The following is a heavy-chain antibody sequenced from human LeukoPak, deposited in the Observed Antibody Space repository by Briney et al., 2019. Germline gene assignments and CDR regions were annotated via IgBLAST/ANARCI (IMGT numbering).Heavy chain of an antibody. CDR3: AKDIAPADYDILTGTFDY. CDR2: ISWNSGSI. CDR1: GFTFDDYA. D-gene: IGHD3-9*01. Sequence: GGSLRLSCAASGFTFDDYAMHWVRQAPGKGLEWVSGISWNSGSIGYADSVKGRFTISGDNAKNSLYLQMNSLRAEDTALYYCAKDIAPADYDILTGTFDYWGQGTLVTVSS. V-gene: IGHV3-9*01. J-gene: IGHJ4*02.